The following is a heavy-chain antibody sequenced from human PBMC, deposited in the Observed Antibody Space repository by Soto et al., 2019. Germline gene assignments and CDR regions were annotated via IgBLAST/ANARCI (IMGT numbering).Heavy chain of an antibody. D-gene: IGHD2-2*01. Sequence: PSETLSLTCAVSGGSISSGGYSWSWIRQPPGKGLEWIGYIYHSGSTYYNPSLKSRVTISVDRSKNQFSLKLSSVTAADTAVYYCASSTSCYDWVCYFGYWGQGTLVTVSS. V-gene: IGHV4-30-2*01. J-gene: IGHJ4*02. CDR1: GGSISSGGYS. CDR2: IYHSGST. CDR3: ASSTSCYDWVCYFGY.